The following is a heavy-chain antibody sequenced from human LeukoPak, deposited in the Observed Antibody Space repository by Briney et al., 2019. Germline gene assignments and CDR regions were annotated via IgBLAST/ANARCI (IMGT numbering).Heavy chain of an antibody. V-gene: IGHV3-23*01. CDR2: ISGSGDST. D-gene: IGHD1-26*01. J-gene: IGHJ4*02. CDR3: AKKHPISPMVGTTLDS. CDR1: GFIFSRFD. Sequence: PGGSLRLSCAASGFIFSRFDMKWVRRAPGKGLEWVSAISGSGDSTYYADSVKGRFTISRDNSKNTLFLQMNGLRAEDTAVYYCAKKHPISPMVGTTLDSWGQGTLVTVSS.